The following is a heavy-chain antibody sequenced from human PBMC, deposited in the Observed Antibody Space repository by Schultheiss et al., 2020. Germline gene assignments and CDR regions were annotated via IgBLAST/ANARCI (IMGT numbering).Heavy chain of an antibody. J-gene: IGHJ4*02. CDR3: AKSPYSGSYRGYFDY. D-gene: IGHD1-26*01. Sequence: GGSLRLSCAASGFTFSSYAMSWVRQAPGKGLEWVSAISGSGGSTYYADSVKGRFTISRDNSKNTLYLQMNSLRAEDTAVYYCAKSPYSGSYRGYFDYWGQGTLVTGSS. CDR2: ISGSGGST. V-gene: IGHV3-23*01. CDR1: GFTFSSYA.